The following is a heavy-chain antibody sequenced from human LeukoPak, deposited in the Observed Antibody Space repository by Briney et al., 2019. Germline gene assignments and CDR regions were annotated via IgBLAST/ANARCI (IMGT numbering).Heavy chain of an antibody. D-gene: IGHD3-10*01. CDR3: ATARYFGSGGLFDY. CDR2: FDPEYGET. J-gene: IGHJ4*02. V-gene: IGHV1-24*01. Sequence: ASVKVSCKVSGYTLTELSMHWVRQVPGKGLEWMGGFDPEYGETIYAQKFQGRVTMTEDTSTDTAYMELSSLRSEDTAVYYCATARYFGSGGLFDYWGQGTLVTVSS. CDR1: GYTLTELS.